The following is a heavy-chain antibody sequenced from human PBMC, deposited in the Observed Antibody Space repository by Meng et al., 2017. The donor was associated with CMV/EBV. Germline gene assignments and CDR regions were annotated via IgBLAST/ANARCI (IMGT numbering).Heavy chain of an antibody. D-gene: IGHD3-16*02. Sequence: QVQLVQAGAEVKKPGSSVKVSFKASGGNFSSYAISWVRQAPGQGLEWVGGIIPIFGTANYAQKFQGRVTITADESTSTAYMELSSLRSEDTAVYYCARQLRLGELSPFDYWGQGTLVTVSS. CDR3: ARQLRLGELSPFDY. J-gene: IGHJ4*02. CDR2: IIPIFGTA. V-gene: IGHV1-69*12. CDR1: GGNFSSYA.